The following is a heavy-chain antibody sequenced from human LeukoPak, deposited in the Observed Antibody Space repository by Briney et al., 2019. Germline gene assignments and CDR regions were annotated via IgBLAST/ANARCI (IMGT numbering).Heavy chain of an antibody. Sequence: GGSLRLSCAASGFTFSDYYMSWIRQAPGKGLEWVSYISSSGSTIFYADSVKGRFTISRDNAKNSLYLQMNSLRTEDTAVYYCAKVVQRAFDIWGHGTMVTVSS. CDR1: GFTFSDYY. CDR3: AKVVQRAFDI. D-gene: IGHD2-2*01. V-gene: IGHV3-11*04. J-gene: IGHJ3*02. CDR2: ISSSGSTI.